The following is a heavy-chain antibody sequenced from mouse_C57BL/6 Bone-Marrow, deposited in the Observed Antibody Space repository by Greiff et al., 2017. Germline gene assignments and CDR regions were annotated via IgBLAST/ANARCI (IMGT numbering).Heavy chain of an antibody. J-gene: IGHJ2*01. V-gene: IGHV1-59*01. D-gene: IGHD2-3*01. CDR2: IDPSDSYT. Sequence: QVQLQQPGAELVRPGTSVKLSCKASGYTFTSYWMHWVKQRPGQGLEWIGVIDPSDSYTNYNQKFKGKATLTVDKSSSTAYMQLSSLTSEGSAVYYCARCDGYYGYWGQGTTLTVSS. CDR1: GYTFTSYW. CDR3: ARCDGYYGY.